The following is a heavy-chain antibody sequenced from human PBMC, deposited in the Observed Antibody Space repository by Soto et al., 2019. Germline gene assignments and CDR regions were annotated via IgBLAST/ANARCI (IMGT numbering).Heavy chain of an antibody. CDR2: ISYSGST. J-gene: IGHJ4*02. V-gene: IGHV4-31*03. Sequence: QVQLQESGPGLVKPSQTLSLTCTVSGDSMTTVGYYWTWIRQHPGQGLEWIGFISYSGSTYYSSSLKGRVAISADTSKNQFSLQLNSVTAADTAGYYCTRGDYWGQGTLVTVSS. CDR1: GDSMTTVGYY. CDR3: TRGDY.